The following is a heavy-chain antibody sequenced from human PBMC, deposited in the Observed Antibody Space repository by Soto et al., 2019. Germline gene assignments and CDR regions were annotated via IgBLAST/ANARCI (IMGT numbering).Heavy chain of an antibody. CDR2: ISSNGDTT. CDR1: GFIFSSYA. D-gene: IGHD2-2*02. Sequence: PGGSLRLSCSASGFIFSSYAMHWVRQAPAKGLEYVSVISSNGDTTYYADSVKGRFTISRDNSKNTVFLQMSSLRAEDTAVYYCVKAGYTLYGSASDLWGQGTMVTISS. V-gene: IGHV3-64D*06. J-gene: IGHJ3*01. CDR3: VKAGYTLYGSASDL.